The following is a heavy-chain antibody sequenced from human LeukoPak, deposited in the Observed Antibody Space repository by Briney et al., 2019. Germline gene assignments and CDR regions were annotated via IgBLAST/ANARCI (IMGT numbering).Heavy chain of an antibody. J-gene: IGHJ4*02. D-gene: IGHD2-2*01. V-gene: IGHV3-30*02. Sequence: GSLRLSCAVSGFTFSDYAMHWVRQAPGKGLEWVASIESNGHEKYSSDSLKGRFTISRDNSKNTLYLQMNTLRPEDTAVFYCARGFTSWPQGPYHFDYWGQGILITVSS. CDR3: ARGFTSWPQGPYHFDY. CDR2: IESNGHEK. CDR1: GFTFSDYA.